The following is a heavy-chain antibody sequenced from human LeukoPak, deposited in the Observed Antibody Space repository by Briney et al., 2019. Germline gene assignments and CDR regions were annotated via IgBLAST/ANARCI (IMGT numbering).Heavy chain of an antibody. V-gene: IGHV1-2*02. CDR2: INPNSGGT. D-gene: IGHD1-14*01. Sequence: ASVKVSCKASGYTFTAYYMHWVRQAPGQGLEWMGWINPNSGGTDYAQKFQGRVTMTRDTSISTAYMELSGLRFDDTAVYFCARGPRNDPWGQGTLVTVSS. CDR3: ARGPRNDP. J-gene: IGHJ5*02. CDR1: GYTFTAYY.